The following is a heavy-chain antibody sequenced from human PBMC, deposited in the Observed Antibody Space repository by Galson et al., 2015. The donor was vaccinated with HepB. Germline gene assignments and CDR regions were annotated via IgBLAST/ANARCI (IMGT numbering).Heavy chain of an antibody. CDR1: GFTGSSNY. J-gene: IGHJ6*02. CDR2: IYSGGSS. V-gene: IGHV3-53*01. D-gene: IGHD3-9*01. Sequence: SLRLSCAASGFTGSSNYMSWVRQAPGKGLEWVSVIYSGGSSYYADSEMGRFTISGDNSKNTLYLKMNSLRDEDTAVYYCTRDPKPVLRYFDWFYYGMDVWGQGTTVTVSS. CDR3: TRDPKPVLRYFDWFYYGMDV.